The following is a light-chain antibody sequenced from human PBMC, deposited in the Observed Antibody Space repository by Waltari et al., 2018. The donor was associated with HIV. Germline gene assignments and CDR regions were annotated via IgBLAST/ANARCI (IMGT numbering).Light chain of an antibody. CDR2: GKN. V-gene: IGLV3-19*01. J-gene: IGLJ1*01. CDR1: SLSSYY. Sequence: SSELTQDPDVSVALGQTLKITCQGDSLSSYYANWYQQKPGQAPVLVLHGKNSRPSGVPDRFSGSTSGSTASLTITGAQAEDEAVYHCHSRDSSGYSYVFGNGTQVTVL. CDR3: HSRDSSGYSYV.